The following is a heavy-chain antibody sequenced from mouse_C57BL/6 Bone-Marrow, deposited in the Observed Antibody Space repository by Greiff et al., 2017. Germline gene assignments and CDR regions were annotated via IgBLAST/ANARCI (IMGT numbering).Heavy chain of an antibody. J-gene: IGHJ1*03. CDR3: TRDRYYGSSFYWYFDV. Sequence: EVQGVESGEGLVKPGGSLKLSCAASGFTFSSYAMSWVRQTPEKRLEWVAYISSGGDYIYYADTVKGRFTISRDNARNTLYLQMSSLKSEDTAMYYCTRDRYYGSSFYWYFDVWGTGTTVTVSS. CDR1: GFTFSSYA. D-gene: IGHD1-1*01. V-gene: IGHV5-9-1*02. CDR2: ISSGGDYI.